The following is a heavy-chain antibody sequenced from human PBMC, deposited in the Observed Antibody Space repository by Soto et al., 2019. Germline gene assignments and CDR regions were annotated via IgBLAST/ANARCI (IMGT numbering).Heavy chain of an antibody. CDR2: INPNSGGT. D-gene: IGHD2-21*01. CDR1: GYSFTAFY. Sequence: QVQLVQSGAEVEKPGASVKVSCKAAGYSFTAFYIHWVRQARGEGFDSLGWINPNSGGTNYSQKFRARVTPTRDTSISTAYMELTGLSSDDTAVYYCARANSIRPYFYNMDVWGQGTTVTVSS. J-gene: IGHJ6*03. V-gene: IGHV1-2*02. CDR3: ARANSIRPYFYNMDV.